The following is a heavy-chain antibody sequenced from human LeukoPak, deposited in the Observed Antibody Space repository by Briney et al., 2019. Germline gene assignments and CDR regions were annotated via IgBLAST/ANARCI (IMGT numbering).Heavy chain of an antibody. CDR2: INHSGTT. D-gene: IGHD3-9*01. J-gene: IGHJ4*02. CDR3: ARGPTIDYDILTGYCYFDY. CDR1: RGSFSGYY. Sequence: PSETLSLTCAVYRGSFSGYYWTWIRQSPGKGLEWIGEINHSGTTNYNPSLKSRVTISIDTSKNQFSLKLSSVTAADTAVYYCARGPTIDYDILTGYCYFDYWGQGTQVTVSS. V-gene: IGHV4-34*01.